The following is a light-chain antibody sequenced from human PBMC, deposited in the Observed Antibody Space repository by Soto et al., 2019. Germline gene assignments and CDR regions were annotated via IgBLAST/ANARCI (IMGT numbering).Light chain of an antibody. Sequence: IVMTQSPVTLSGFLGERATLSCRASQSVGSDVAWYHQKVGQAPRLLIYDASTRATGIPDRFSGSGSGTEFTLTINSLQSEDFAVYYCLQFNDWPRTFGQGTKVEMK. V-gene: IGKV3-15*01. CDR1: QSVGSD. J-gene: IGKJ1*01. CDR3: LQFNDWPRT. CDR2: DAS.